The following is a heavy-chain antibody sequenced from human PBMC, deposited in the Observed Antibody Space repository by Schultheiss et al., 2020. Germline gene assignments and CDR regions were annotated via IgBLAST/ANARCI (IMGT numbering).Heavy chain of an antibody. Sequence: GESLKISCAASGFTFSDFYMSWIRQVPGKGLEWVSYISSGEDTVYYADSVKGRFTISRDNAENSLFLQMNSLRAEDTAVYYCARDGHYDILAGMYYYYYYGMDVWGQGTTVTVSS. CDR1: GFTFSDFY. D-gene: IGHD3-9*01. V-gene: IGHV3-11*01. J-gene: IGHJ6*02. CDR3: ARDGHYDILAGMYYYYYYGMDV. CDR2: ISSGEDTV.